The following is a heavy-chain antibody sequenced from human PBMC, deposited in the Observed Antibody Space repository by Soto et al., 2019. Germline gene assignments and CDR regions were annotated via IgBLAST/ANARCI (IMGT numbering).Heavy chain of an antibody. CDR3: ARLGGIVDTGTWIQ. D-gene: IGHD1-26*01. Sequence: VASLKISCRASGYRFSTYWIGWVRQRPGKGPEGMAIIYPGDSDTRENPSFQGQVTISADKSSNTVHLQWRSLKASDTAIYYCARLGGIVDTGTWIQWGQGTPVTVSS. CDR2: IYPGDSDT. V-gene: IGHV5-51*01. CDR1: GYRFSTYW. J-gene: IGHJ1*01.